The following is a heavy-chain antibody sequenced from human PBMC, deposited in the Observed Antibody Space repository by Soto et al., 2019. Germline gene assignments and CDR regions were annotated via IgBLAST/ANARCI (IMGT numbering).Heavy chain of an antibody. Sequence: SETLSLTCTVSGGSISSYYWSWIRQPPGKGLEWIGYIYYSGSTNYNPSLKSRVTMSLDTSKNRFSLRLSSVTAADTAVYYCARHGGTGTTFNYWGRGVLVTVSS. V-gene: IGHV4-59*08. CDR3: ARHGGTGTTFNY. J-gene: IGHJ4*02. CDR2: IYYSGST. CDR1: GGSISSYY. D-gene: IGHD1-1*01.